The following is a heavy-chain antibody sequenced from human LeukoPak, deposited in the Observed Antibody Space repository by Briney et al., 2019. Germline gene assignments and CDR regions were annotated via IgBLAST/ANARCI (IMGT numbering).Heavy chain of an antibody. D-gene: IGHD3-10*02. CDR2: IFHSGST. Sequence: PSETLSLTCAVSGYSISSGYYWAWIRQFPGKGLEWIGSIFHSGSTYGNPSLKSRVSTSVDASKNHFSLTLTSVTAADTAVYHCARHMTTDMLDAFDIWGQGTMVIISS. J-gene: IGHJ3*02. V-gene: IGHV4-38-2*01. CDR1: GYSISSGYY. CDR3: ARHMTTDMLDAFDI.